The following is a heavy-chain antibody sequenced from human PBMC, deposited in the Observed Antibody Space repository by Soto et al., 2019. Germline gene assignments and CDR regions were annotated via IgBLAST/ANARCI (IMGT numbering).Heavy chain of an antibody. CDR1: GGSISSYY. CDR2: IYYSGST. CDR3: ARQYSGYEPFDY. D-gene: IGHD5-12*01. J-gene: IGHJ4*02. V-gene: IGHV4-59*01. Sequence: SETLSLTCTVSGGSISSYYWSWIRQPPGKGLEWIGYIYYSGSTNYNPSLKSRVTISVDTSKNQFSLKLSSVTAADTAVYYCARQYSGYEPFDYWGQGTLVTVSS.